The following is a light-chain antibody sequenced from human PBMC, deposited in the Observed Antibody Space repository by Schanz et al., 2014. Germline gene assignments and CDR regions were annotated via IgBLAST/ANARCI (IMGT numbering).Light chain of an antibody. CDR2: DVG. J-gene: IGLJ3*02. CDR1: SSDVGGYNY. Sequence: QSALTQPRSVSGSPGQSVTISCTGTSSDVGGYNYVSWYQQHPGKAPKLMIYDVGKRPSGVPDRFSGSKSGNTASLTISGLQAEDEADYYCSSYVGSNNWVFGGGTKLTVL. V-gene: IGLV2-11*01. CDR3: SSYVGSNNWV.